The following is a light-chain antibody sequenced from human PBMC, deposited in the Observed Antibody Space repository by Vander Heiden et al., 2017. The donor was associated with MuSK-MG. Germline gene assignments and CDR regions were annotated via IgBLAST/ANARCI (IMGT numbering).Light chain of an antibody. CDR1: RSDVGGYNY. CDR2: DVS. V-gene: IGLV2-14*03. Sequence: QSALTQPASVSGSPGPSITISCPGTRSDVGGYNYVSWYQQHPGKAPKLMIYDVSNRPLGVSNRFSGSKSGNTASLTISGLQAEDEADYYCTSYTSSSTLVLFGGGTKLTVL. CDR3: TSYTSSSTLVL. J-gene: IGLJ2*01.